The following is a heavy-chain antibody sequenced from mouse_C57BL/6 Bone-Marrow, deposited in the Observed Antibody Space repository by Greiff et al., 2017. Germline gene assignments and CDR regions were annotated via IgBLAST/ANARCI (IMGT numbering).Heavy chain of an antibody. V-gene: IGHV1-19*01. J-gene: IGHJ2*01. CDR1: GYTFTDYY. CDR2: INPYNGGT. D-gene: IGHD1-1*01. CDR3: ARSKGLTTVVAVDY. Sequence: EVQLQQSGPVLVKPGASVKMSCKASGYTFTDYYMNWVKQSHGKSLEWIGVINPYNGGTSYNQKFKGKATLTVDKSSSTAYMELNSLTSEDSAVYYCARSKGLTTVVAVDYWGQGTTLTVSS.